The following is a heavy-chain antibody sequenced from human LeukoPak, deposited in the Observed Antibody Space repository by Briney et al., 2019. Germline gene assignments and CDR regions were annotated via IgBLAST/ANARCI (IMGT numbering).Heavy chain of an antibody. J-gene: IGHJ4*02. D-gene: IGHD6-13*01. CDR1: GGSISSYY. V-gene: IGHV4-59*08. Sequence: SETLSLTCTVSGGSISSYYWSWIRQPPGKGLEWIWYIYYSGSTNYNPSLKSRVTISVDASKNQFSLKLSSVTAADTAVYYCARLSTSRSWPHIDYWGQGTLVTVSS. CDR3: ARLSTSRSWPHIDY. CDR2: IYYSGST.